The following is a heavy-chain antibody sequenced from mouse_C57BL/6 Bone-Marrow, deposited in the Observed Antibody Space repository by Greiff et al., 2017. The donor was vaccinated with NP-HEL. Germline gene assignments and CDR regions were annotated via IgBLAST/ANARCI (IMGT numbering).Heavy chain of an antibody. CDR2: IHPNSGST. D-gene: IGHD1-1*01. Sequence: QVQLQQPGAEPVKPGASVKLSCKASGYTFTSYWMHWVKQRPGQGLEWIGMIHPNSGSTNYNEKFKSKATLTVDKSSSTAYMQLSSLTSEDSAVYYCVYYYWYFDVWGTGTTVTVSS. V-gene: IGHV1-64*01. CDR3: VYYYWYFDV. CDR1: GYTFTSYW. J-gene: IGHJ1*03.